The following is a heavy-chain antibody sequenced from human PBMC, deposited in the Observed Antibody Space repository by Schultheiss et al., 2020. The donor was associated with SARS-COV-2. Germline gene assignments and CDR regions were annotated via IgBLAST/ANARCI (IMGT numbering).Heavy chain of an antibody. CDR3: AREARHQVDYYGSGKSYYYYGMDV. J-gene: IGHJ6*02. D-gene: IGHD3-10*01. V-gene: IGHV3-23*01. CDR2: ISGSGGST. Sequence: GGSLRLSCAASGFTFSSYAMSWVRQAPGKGLEWVSAISGSGGSTYYADSVKGRFTISRDNSKNTLYLQMNSLRAKDTAVYYCAREARHQVDYYGSGKSYYYYGMDVWGQGTTVTVSS. CDR1: GFTFSSYA.